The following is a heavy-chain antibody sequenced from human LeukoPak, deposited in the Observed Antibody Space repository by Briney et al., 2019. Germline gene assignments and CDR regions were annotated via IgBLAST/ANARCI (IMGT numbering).Heavy chain of an antibody. CDR2: IDSDGSNI. V-gene: IGHV3-74*01. D-gene: IGHD3-10*01. CDR1: GITLSNYR. J-gene: IGHJ4*02. Sequence: QPGGSLRLSCTASGITLSNYRMHWVRQAPGKGLVAVSRIDSDGSNIVYADSVKGRFTISRDNAKNTLYLKMDSLRAEDTAVYYCAKDGVYGPGCCYYFDYWGQGTLVTVSS. CDR3: AKDGVYGPGCCYYFDY.